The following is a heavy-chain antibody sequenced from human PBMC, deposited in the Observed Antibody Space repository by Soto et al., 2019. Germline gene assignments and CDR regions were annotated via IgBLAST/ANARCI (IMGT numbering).Heavy chain of an antibody. V-gene: IGHV1-69*01. CDR3: VREDDTTGSYSWFDP. D-gene: IGHD3-9*01. CDR2: FVPVFGSA. Sequence: QVQLVQSGAEVKKPGSSVRVSCKASGAAFNTITINWVRQAPGQGLEWMGGFVPVFGSATYAQKFQGRVAITADASTSTFYMELSRSHSEDTALYYCVREDDTTGSYSWFDPGGQGTLVTVSS. J-gene: IGHJ5*02. CDR1: GAAFNTIT.